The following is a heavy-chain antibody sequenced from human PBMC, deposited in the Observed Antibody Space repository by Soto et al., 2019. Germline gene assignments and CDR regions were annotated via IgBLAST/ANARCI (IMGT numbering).Heavy chain of an antibody. J-gene: IGHJ4*02. CDR2: INPSGVKT. CDR3: ASAGTGHNSGWTSELGY. V-gene: IGHV1-46*01. Sequence: QVQLVQSGAELRKPGASVKVSCKASGYTFSSYYVHWVRQAPGQGLEWMGLINPSGVKTTYAQKFQGRVTMTRDTATTTIYMELSGLRSEDTAVYYCASAGTGHNSGWTSELGYWGQGTLVTVSS. D-gene: IGHD5-12*01. CDR1: GYTFSSYY.